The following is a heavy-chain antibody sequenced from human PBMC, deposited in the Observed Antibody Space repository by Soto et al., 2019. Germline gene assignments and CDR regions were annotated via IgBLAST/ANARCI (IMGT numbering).Heavy chain of an antibody. CDR3: ARDRAYYESSGLYFDY. J-gene: IGHJ4*02. CDR2: IYDSGST. Sequence: SETLSLTCTVPGDSIRSYYWSWIRQPPGKGLEWIGYIYDSGSTNYNPSLKSRVTISVDTSKSQFSLKLSSVTAADTAVYYCARDRAYYESSGLYFDYWGQGTLVTVSS. CDR1: GDSIRSYY. D-gene: IGHD3-22*01. V-gene: IGHV4-59*01.